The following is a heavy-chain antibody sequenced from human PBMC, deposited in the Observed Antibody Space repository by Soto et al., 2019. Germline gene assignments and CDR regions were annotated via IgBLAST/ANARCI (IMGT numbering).Heavy chain of an antibody. V-gene: IGHV1-69*02. CDR2: IFPLTDIP. J-gene: IGHJ4*02. D-gene: IGHD1-1*01. CDR1: GGTFRNYP. Sequence: QVQLVQSGTEVKKPGSSVKVSCKASGGTFRNYPINWVRQAPGQGLEWIGSIFPLTDIPDYAQNFQARLTISADKSTSTAYMELSGLTSDDTAMYFCARSTLVVLNYFESWGQGTLVTVSS. CDR3: ARSTLVVLNYFES.